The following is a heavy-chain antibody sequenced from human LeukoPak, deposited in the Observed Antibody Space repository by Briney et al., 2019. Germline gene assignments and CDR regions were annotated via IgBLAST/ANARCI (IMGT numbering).Heavy chain of an antibody. CDR3: ARSGIVVLVAATPYWFDP. V-gene: IGHV1-46*01. D-gene: IGHD2-15*01. J-gene: IGHJ5*02. CDR2: INPSGGST. CDR1: GYTFTSYN. Sequence: GASLKVSCKASGYTFTSYNMHCVRQATGQGLEWMGIINPSGGSTSYAQKFQGRVTMTRDTSTSTVYMELSSLRSEATAVYYCARSGIVVLVAATPYWFDPWGQGTLVTVSS.